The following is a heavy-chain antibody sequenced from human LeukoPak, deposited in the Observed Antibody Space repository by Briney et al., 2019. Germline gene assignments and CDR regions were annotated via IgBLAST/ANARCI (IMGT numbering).Heavy chain of an antibody. J-gene: IGHJ5*02. CDR2: IYYSGST. D-gene: IGHD4-17*01. Sequence: SETLSLTCTVSGGSISSYYWSWIRQPPGKGLEWIGYIYYSGSTNYNPSLKSRVTTSVDTSKNQFSLKLSTVTAADTAVYYCARALLRPWFDPWGQGTLVTVSS. CDR3: ARALLRPWFDP. CDR1: GGSISSYY. V-gene: IGHV4-59*01.